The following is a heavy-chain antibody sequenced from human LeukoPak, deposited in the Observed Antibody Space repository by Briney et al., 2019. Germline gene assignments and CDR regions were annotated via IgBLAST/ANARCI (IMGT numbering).Heavy chain of an antibody. CDR2: VSYSGGT. J-gene: IGHJ4*02. D-gene: IGHD3-10*01. CDR1: GDSISSYY. V-gene: IGHV4-59*01. CDR3: AAYYGSGRNYFDY. Sequence: SETLSLTCTVSGDSISSYYWSWIRQPPGMGLEWVGYVSYSGGTNYNPSLKSRVTISVDTSKSHFSLKLSSVTAADTAVYYCAAYYGSGRNYFDYWGQGTLVTVFS.